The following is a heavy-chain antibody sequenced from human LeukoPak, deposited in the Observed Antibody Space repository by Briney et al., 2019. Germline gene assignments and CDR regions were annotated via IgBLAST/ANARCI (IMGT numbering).Heavy chain of an antibody. CDR2: ISYDGSNK. D-gene: IGHD6-19*01. CDR1: GFTFSSYG. V-gene: IGHV3-30*18. CDR3: AKAHSIAVADTPNYYMDV. Sequence: GGSLRLSCAASGFTFSSYGMHWVRQAPGKGLEWVAVISYDGSNKYYADSVKGRFTISRDNSKNTLYLQMNSLRAEDTAVYYCAKAHSIAVADTPNYYMDVWGKGTTVTVSS. J-gene: IGHJ6*03.